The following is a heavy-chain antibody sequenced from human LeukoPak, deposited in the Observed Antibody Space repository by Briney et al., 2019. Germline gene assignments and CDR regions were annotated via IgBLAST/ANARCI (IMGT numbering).Heavy chain of an antibody. CDR1: GFIFSSCA. CDR3: VGTIASRGSEY. J-gene: IGHJ4*02. D-gene: IGHD6-6*01. CDR2: LPPDELGI. Sequence: GGSLRLSCVASGFIFSSCAMYWVRQAPGMGLVWVSRLPPDELGIIYADSVKGRFTVSRDNAKNTVYLQMNNLRVDDTAMYYCVGTIASRGSEYWGQGALVTVSS. V-gene: IGHV3-74*01.